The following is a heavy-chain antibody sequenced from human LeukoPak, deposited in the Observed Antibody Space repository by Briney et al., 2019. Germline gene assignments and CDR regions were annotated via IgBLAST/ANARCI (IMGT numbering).Heavy chain of an antibody. J-gene: IGHJ4*02. D-gene: IGHD6-19*01. CDR2: IYYSGST. CDR3: ARDLGYSSGWSNFDY. CDR1: GGSISSYY. V-gene: IGHV4-59*12. Sequence: SETLSLTCTVSGGSISSYYWSWIRQPPGKGLEWIGYIYYSGSTNYNPSLKSRVTISVDTSKNQFSLKLSSVTAADTAVYYCARDLGYSSGWSNFDYWGQGTLVTVSS.